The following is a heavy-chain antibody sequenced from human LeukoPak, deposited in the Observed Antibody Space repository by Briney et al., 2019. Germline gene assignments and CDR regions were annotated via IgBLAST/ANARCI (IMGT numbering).Heavy chain of an antibody. J-gene: IGHJ4*02. V-gene: IGHV1-8*01. Sequence: ASVKVSCKASGYTFTSYDINWVRQATGQGLEWMGWMNPNSGNTGYAQKFQGRVTMTRNTSISTAYMELSSLRSEDTAVYYRARLYDILTGPSDYWGQGTLVTVSS. CDR1: GYTFTSYD. CDR2: MNPNSGNT. D-gene: IGHD3-9*01. CDR3: ARLYDILTGPSDY.